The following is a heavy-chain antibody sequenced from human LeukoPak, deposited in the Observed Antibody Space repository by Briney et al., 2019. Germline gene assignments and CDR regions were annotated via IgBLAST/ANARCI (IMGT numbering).Heavy chain of an antibody. Sequence: GGSLQISCKGSGYSFTSYWIGWVRQLAGKGLEWLGIIYTGDSDTRYSPSFQGQVTISAGQSISTAYLQCSSLKVSDTAMYYCARHPYYDSSGYYLPYFDYWGQGTLVTVSS. J-gene: IGHJ4*02. D-gene: IGHD3-22*01. CDR2: IYTGDSDT. CDR3: ARHPYYDSSGYYLPYFDY. V-gene: IGHV5-51*01. CDR1: GYSFTSYW.